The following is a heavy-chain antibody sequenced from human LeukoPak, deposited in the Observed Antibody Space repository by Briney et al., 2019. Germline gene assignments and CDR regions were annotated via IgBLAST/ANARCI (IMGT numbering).Heavy chain of an antibody. V-gene: IGHV4-4*07. CDR2: IYTSGST. D-gene: IGHD3-3*01. Sequence: SETLSLTCTVSGGSISSYYWSWVRQPAGKGLEWIGRIYTSGSTNYNPSLKSRVTTSVDTSKNQFSLKLSSVTAADTAVYYCAREYDFWSGYYTDWGQGTLVTVSS. J-gene: IGHJ4*02. CDR1: GGSISSYY. CDR3: AREYDFWSGYYTD.